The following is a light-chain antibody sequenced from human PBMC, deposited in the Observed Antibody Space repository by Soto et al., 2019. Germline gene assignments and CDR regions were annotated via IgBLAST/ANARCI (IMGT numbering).Light chain of an antibody. CDR2: DVG. CDR1: SSDVGYYNY. Sequence: QSALTQPRSVSGSPGQSVTISCTGTSSDVGYYNYVSWYQQHPGKVPKLMIYDVGKRPSGVPDRFSGSKSGNTASLTISGLQAEDEAEYYCCSYAGSYEVFGGGTQLTVL. V-gene: IGLV2-11*01. J-gene: IGLJ2*01. CDR3: CSYAGSYEV.